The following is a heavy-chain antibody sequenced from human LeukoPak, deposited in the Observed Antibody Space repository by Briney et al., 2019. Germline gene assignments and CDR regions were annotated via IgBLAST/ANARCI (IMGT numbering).Heavy chain of an antibody. D-gene: IGHD6-19*01. CDR1: GFTFSSYT. J-gene: IGHJ6*03. V-gene: IGHV3-21*01. CDR2: ITSSSSYI. CDR3: ARERIAVAGTYYYYYMDV. Sequence: PGGSLRVSCAASGFTFSSYTMNWVRQAPGKGPEWVSSITSSSSYIYYADSVKGRFTISRDNARNSLYLQMNSLRAEDTAVYYCARERIAVAGTYYYYYMDVWGKGTTVTVSS.